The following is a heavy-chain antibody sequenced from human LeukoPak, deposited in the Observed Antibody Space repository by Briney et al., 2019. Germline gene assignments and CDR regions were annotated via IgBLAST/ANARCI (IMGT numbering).Heavy chain of an antibody. CDR3: ARGRYGGNFVNFDY. V-gene: IGHV1-3*01. Sequence: GASVKVSCKAFGYTFTSYAMHWVRQAPGQRLEWMGWINAGNGNTKYSQKFQGRVTITRDTSASTAYMELSSLRSEDTAVYYCARGRYGGNFVNFDYWGQGTLVTVSS. J-gene: IGHJ4*02. CDR2: INAGNGNT. CDR1: GYTFTSYA. D-gene: IGHD4-23*01.